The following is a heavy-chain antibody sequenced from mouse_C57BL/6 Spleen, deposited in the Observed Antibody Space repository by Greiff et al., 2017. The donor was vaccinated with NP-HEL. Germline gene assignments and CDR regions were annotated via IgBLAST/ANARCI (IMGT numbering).Heavy chain of an antibody. D-gene: IGHD1-1*01. CDR3: ARSHLRGYAMDY. CDR1: GYAFSSYW. V-gene: IGHV1-80*01. J-gene: IGHJ4*01. CDR2: IYPGDGDT. Sequence: QVQLQQSGAELVKPGASVKISCKASGYAFSSYWMNWVKQRPGKGLEWIGQIYPGDGDTNYNGKFKGKATLTADKSSSTAYMQLSSLTSEDSAVYFCARSHLRGYAMDYWGQGTSVTVSS.